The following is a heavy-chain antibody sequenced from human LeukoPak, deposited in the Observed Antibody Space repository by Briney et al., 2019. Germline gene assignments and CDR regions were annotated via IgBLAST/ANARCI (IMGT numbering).Heavy chain of an antibody. CDR1: GFTFSDYA. CDR3: CFGVLSSVFFHY. D-gene: IGHD3-3*01. Sequence: PGGSLRLSCSASGFTFSDYALNWVRQAPGKGLVXXXTINVGGATAYYADSVKGRFTTSRDTSKNTLYLYINSLRAEDTALYYCCFGVLSSVFFHYWGQGTPVTVSS. J-gene: IGHJ4*02. CDR2: INVGGATA. V-gene: IGHV3-23*01.